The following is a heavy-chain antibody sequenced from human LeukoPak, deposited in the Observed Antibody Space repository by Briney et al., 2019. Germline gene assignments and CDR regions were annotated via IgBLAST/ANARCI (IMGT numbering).Heavy chain of an antibody. J-gene: IGHJ4*02. CDR3: ARSLGSSWPEPFDY. CDR2: ISSSSSYI. D-gene: IGHD6-13*01. Sequence: GGSLRLSCAASGFTFSSYSMNWVRQAPGKGLEWVSSISSSSSYIYYADSVKGRFTISRDNAKNSLYLQMNSLRAEDTAVYYCARSLGSSWPEPFDYWGQGTLVTVSS. V-gene: IGHV3-21*01. CDR1: GFTFSSYS.